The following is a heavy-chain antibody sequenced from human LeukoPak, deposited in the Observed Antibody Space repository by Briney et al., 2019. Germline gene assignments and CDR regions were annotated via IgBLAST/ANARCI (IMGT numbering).Heavy chain of an antibody. V-gene: IGHV1-46*01. J-gene: IGHJ4*02. CDR2: INPSGGST. CDR1: GYTFTSYY. D-gene: IGHD2-15*01. CDR3: VILPVD. Sequence: ASVKVSCKASGYTFTSYYIHWVRQAPGQGLEWMGVINPSGGSTNYAQKFQGRVTMTRDTSISTAYMELSRLRSDDTAVYYCVILPVDWGQGTLVTVSS.